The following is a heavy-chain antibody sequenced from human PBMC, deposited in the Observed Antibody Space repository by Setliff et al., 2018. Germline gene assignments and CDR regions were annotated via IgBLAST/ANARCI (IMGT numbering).Heavy chain of an antibody. D-gene: IGHD3-22*01. V-gene: IGHV5-51*01. CDR1: GYSFTDYW. J-gene: IGHJ4*02. CDR2: IYPDDSDT. Sequence: GESLKISCKGSGYSFTDYWIAWVRQVPGKGLEWMGIIYPDDSDTRYGPSIQGQVTISADKSINTAYLQWSSLKASDTAIYYCARFKSHDYDSTKRYFDCWGQGTLVTVYS. CDR3: ARFKSHDYDSTKRYFDC.